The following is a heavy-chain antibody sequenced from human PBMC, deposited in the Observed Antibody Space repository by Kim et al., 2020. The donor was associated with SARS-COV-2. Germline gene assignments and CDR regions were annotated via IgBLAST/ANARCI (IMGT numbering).Heavy chain of an antibody. CDR3: ARDFTNYDSGSYYNPPSQ. D-gene: IGHD3-10*01. Sequence: GGSLRLSCAASGFTFGGYWMSWVRQAPGKGLEWVASIRQDGGEKDYVDSVKGRFTISRDNAKNSLYLQMNSLRAEDTAVYYCARDFTNYDSGSYYNPPSQWGQGTLVTVSS. J-gene: IGHJ4*02. V-gene: IGHV3-7*01. CDR2: IRQDGGEK. CDR1: GFTFGGYW.